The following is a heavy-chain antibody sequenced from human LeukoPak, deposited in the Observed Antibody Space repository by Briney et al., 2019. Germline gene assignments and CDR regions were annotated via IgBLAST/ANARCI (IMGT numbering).Heavy chain of an antibody. CDR1: GYTFTSYD. CDR3: ARRYSGPGSPLSY. CDR2: MNPNSANT. D-gene: IGHD3-10*01. J-gene: IGHJ4*02. V-gene: IGHV1-8*01. Sequence: GASVKVSCKASGYTFTSYDINWVRQATGQGPEWMGWMNPNSANTGYAQKFQGRVTMTRNTSISTAYMELSSLRSEDTAVYYCARRYSGPGSPLSYWGQGTLVTVSS.